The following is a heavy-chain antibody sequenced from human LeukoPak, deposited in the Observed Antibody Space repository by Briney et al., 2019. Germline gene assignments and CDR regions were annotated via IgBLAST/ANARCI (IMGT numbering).Heavy chain of an antibody. CDR2: INWNSGTI. V-gene: IGHV3-9*01. CDR3: ARDIVVVPAPNNWFDP. J-gene: IGHJ5*02. CDR1: GFTFDDYA. Sequence: PGGSLRLSCAASGFTFDDYAMHWVRQAPGKGLEWVSGINWNSGTIGYADSVKGRFTISRDNAKNSLYLQMNSLRAEDTAVYYCARDIVVVPAPNNWFDPWGQGTLVTVSS. D-gene: IGHD2-2*01.